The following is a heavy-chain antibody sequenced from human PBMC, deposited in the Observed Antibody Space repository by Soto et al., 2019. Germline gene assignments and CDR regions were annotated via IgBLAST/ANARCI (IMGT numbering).Heavy chain of an antibody. J-gene: IGHJ5*02. Sequence: GGSLRLSCTASGFTFSDYYMNWIRQAPGKGLEWVSYISSGGHTIHYADSVRGRFTISRDDAKNSLYLQMNSLRADDTAVYYCVRDGNWNPPSWYDPWGQGTQVTVSS. V-gene: IGHV3-11*01. CDR3: VRDGNWNPPSWYDP. D-gene: IGHD1-20*01. CDR2: ISSGGHTI. CDR1: GFTFSDYY.